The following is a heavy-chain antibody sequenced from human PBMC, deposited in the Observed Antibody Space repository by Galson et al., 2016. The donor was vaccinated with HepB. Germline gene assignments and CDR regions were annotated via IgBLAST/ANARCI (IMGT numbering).Heavy chain of an antibody. Sequence: PALVKPTQTLTLTCTFSGFSLTSSGMCVSWIRQSPGRALEWLALVDSDGNERSSTSLRTRLTISKGTSKNQVLLTMINMDPVDTATYYGARIPGYSYGDDYFDSWGQGTLVAVPS. CDR3: ARIPGYSYGDDYFDS. CDR1: GFSLTSSGMC. D-gene: IGHD5-18*01. J-gene: IGHJ4*02. V-gene: IGHV2-70*01. CDR2: VDSDGNE.